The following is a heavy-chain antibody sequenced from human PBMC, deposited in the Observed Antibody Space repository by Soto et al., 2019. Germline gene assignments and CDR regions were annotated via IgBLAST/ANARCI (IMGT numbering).Heavy chain of an antibody. CDR2: IYYSGST. CDR1: GGSISSGGYY. D-gene: IGHD3-22*01. Sequence: SETLSLTCTVSGGSISSGGYYWSWIRQHPGKGLEWIGYIYYSGSTNYNPSLKSRVTISVDTSKNQFSLKLSSVTAADTAVYYCARDPNTYYYDSSGFGAFDIWGQGTMVTVSS. J-gene: IGHJ3*02. V-gene: IGHV4-61*08. CDR3: ARDPNTYYYDSSGFGAFDI.